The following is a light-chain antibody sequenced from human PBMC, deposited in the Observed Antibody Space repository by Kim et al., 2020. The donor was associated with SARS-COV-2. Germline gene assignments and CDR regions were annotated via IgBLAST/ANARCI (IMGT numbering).Light chain of an antibody. CDR3: QQSFSPLPT. CDR1: QSISSY. CDR2: ATS. J-gene: IGKJ1*01. Sequence: ASVGDRVTITCRASQSISSYLNWYQQKPGKAPKLLIYATSSLQSGVPSRFSGSGSGTDFTLTISSLQPEDFVTYYCQQSFSPLPTFGQGTKVDIK. V-gene: IGKV1-39*01.